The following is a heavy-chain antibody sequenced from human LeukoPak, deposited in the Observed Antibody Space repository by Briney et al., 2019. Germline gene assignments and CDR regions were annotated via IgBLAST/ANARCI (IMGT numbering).Heavy chain of an antibody. CDR2: IYRGGNT. CDR1: GFTVSSDY. V-gene: IGHV3-66*01. J-gene: IGHJ4*02. D-gene: IGHD3-22*01. CDR3: AKDIPDYYESSGYSPY. Sequence: HPGGSLRLSCEASGFTVSSDYMNWVRQAPGKGLEWVSVIYRGGNTYYADSVKGRFTISRDNSKNTLYLQMNSLRVEDTAVYYCAKDIPDYYESSGYSPYWGQGTLVTVSS.